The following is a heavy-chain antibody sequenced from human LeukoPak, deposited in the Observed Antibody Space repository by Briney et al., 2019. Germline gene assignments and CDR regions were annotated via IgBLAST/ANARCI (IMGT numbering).Heavy chain of an antibody. Sequence: GGSLRLSCAASGFTFSSYSMNWVRQAPGKGLEWVSSISSSSSYIYYADSVKGRFTISRDNSKNTLYLQMNSLRAEDTAVYYCARTDIVVVVAATTAFDIWGQGTMVTVSS. CDR1: GFTFSSYS. CDR3: ARTDIVVVVAATTAFDI. V-gene: IGHV3-21*04. CDR2: ISSSSSYI. D-gene: IGHD2-15*01. J-gene: IGHJ3*02.